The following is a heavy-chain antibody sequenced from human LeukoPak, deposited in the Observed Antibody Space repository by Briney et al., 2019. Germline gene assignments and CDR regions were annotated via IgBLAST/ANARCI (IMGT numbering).Heavy chain of an antibody. D-gene: IGHD5-12*01. J-gene: IGHJ6*01. CDR2: ISSSSSYI. V-gene: IGHV3-21*01. CDR1: GYTFTSYT. Sequence: RASLRLSCKASGYTFTSYTINWVRQAPGQGLEWVSSISSSSSYIYYAHKLKGRFTISRDKATNSPYMQLNSLRAEDTAVYYCARLGSSKEATYYYGIEVWGQGTTVSVST. CDR3: ARLGSSKEATYYYGIEV.